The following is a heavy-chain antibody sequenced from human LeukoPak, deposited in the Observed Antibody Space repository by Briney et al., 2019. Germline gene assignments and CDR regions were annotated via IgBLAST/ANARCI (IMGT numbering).Heavy chain of an antibody. V-gene: IGHV4-39*07. J-gene: IGHJ6*02. D-gene: IGHD3-10*01. CDR1: GGSISSSRYY. CDR3: ARGASGPTPAMVRGVMTYYGMDV. Sequence: SETLSLTCTVSGGSISSSRYYWDWDWIRQPPGKGLEWIGSISHSGTTLYNPSPMSRVTISKDTSKNQFSLKLSSVTAADTAVYYCARGASGPTPAMVRGVMTYYGMDVWGQGTTVTVSS. CDR2: ISHSGTT.